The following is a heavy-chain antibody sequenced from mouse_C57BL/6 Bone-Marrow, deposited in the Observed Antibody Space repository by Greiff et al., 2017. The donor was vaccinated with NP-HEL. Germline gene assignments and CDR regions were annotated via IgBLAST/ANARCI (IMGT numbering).Heavy chain of an antibody. D-gene: IGHD1-1*01. CDR1: GFTFSDYG. V-gene: IGHV5-15*01. CDR2: ISNLAYSI. Sequence: EVKLVESGGGLVQPGGSLKLSCAASGFTFSDYGMAWVRQAPRKGPEWVAFISNLAYSIYYEDTVTGRFTISRENAKNTLYLEMSSLRSEDSAMYYCAVIYYYGSSYEDYYAMDYWGQGTSVTVSS. CDR3: AVIYYYGSSYEDYYAMDY. J-gene: IGHJ4*01.